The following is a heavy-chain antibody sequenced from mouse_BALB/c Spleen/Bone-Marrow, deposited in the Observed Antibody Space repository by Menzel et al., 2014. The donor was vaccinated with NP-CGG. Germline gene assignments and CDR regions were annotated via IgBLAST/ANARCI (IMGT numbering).Heavy chain of an antibody. D-gene: IGHD3-1*01. V-gene: IGHV5-9-4*01. CDR1: GFTFSSYA. CDR2: ISSGGSYT. CDR3: TMDSSGDFDY. J-gene: IGHJ2*01. Sequence: EVQLAESGGGLVKPGGSLKLSCAASGFTFSSYAMSWVRQSPEKRLEWVAEISSGGSYTYYPDTVTGRFTISRDNAKNTLYLEMSSLRSEETAMYYCTMDSSGDFDYWGQGPTLTVSS.